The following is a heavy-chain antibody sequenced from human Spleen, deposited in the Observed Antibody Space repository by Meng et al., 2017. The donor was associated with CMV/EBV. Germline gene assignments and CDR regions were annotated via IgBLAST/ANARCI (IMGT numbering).Heavy chain of an antibody. Sequence: SETLSLTCTVSGGSISSYYWGWIRQPPGKGLEWIGNIYYSGNTYYNPSLKSRVTISVDTSKNQFSLELSSVTAADTAVYYCARDLTIFEMGSPSYYYGMDVWGQGTTVTVSS. D-gene: IGHD3-3*01. CDR1: GGSISSYY. V-gene: IGHV4-39*01. CDR2: IYYSGNT. J-gene: IGHJ6*02. CDR3: ARDLTIFEMGSPSYYYGMDV.